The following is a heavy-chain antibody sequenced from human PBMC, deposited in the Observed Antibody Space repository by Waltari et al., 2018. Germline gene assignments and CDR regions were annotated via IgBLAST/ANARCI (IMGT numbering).Heavy chain of an antibody. CDR3: ARRSSSYYYYYMYV. D-gene: IGHD6-6*01. CDR2: INHRGST. CDR1: GGSFSGYY. Sequence: QVQLQQWGAGLLKPSETLSLTCAVYGGSFSGYYWSWIRKPPGKGLEWIVEINHRGSTNCTPSLKIRVPISLDTAKNQFSLKLSSVTAADTAVYDCARRSSSYYYYYMYVWGKGTTVTVSS. J-gene: IGHJ6*03. V-gene: IGHV4-34*01.